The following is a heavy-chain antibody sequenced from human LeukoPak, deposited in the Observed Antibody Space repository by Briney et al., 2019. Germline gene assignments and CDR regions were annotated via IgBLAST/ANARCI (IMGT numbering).Heavy chain of an antibody. CDR2: IYYSGST. Sequence: SETLSLTCTVSGGSISSYYWSWIRHPPGKGLEWIWYIYYSGSTNYNPSLKSQVTISVDTSKNPFSLKLSSVTAADTAVYYCAREFGDGYNAWGQGTLVTVSS. V-gene: IGHV4-59*01. J-gene: IGHJ5*02. D-gene: IGHD5-24*01. CDR3: AREFGDGYNA. CDR1: GGSISSYY.